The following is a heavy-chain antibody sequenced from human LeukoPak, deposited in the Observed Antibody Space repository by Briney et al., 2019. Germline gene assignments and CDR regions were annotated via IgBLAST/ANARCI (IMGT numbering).Heavy chain of an antibody. J-gene: IGHJ1*01. CDR1: GDSLSRSDSY. V-gene: IGHV4-39*01. CDR2: IYYSGRT. CDR3: ARRRYYDGSGYLE. Sequence: SETLSLTCSVSGDSLSRSDSYWHWLRQPPGTGREWVGTIYYSGRTYYGPSLKSRLTMSVDPSNNQLSLNLRSVTAADTAVYYCARRRYYDGSGYLEWGQGTLLSVSS. D-gene: IGHD3-22*01.